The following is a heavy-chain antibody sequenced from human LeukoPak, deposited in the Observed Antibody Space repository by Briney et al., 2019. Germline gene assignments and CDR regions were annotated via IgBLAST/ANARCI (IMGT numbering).Heavy chain of an antibody. CDR3: ARGEDGYNYFHQ. Sequence: PSETLSLTCTVSGGSISSSSYYWSWIRQPAGKGLEWIGRIYTRGTTNYRPSLKSRVTISLDTSKNQLSLKLTSVTAADTAVYYCARGEDGYNYFHQWGQGTLVTVSS. CDR1: GGSISSSSYY. V-gene: IGHV4-61*02. CDR2: IYTRGTT. D-gene: IGHD5-24*01. J-gene: IGHJ1*01.